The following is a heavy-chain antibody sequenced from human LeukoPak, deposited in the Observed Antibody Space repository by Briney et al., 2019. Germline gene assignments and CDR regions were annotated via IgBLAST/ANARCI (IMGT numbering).Heavy chain of an antibody. D-gene: IGHD6-13*01. CDR3: AKDRGSSWTFDY. Sequence: GGSLRLSCVASGFTFSSYGMHWVRQAPGKRLEWVAFVRYDGSNKYYADSVKGRFTISRDNSKNTMYLQMNSLRVEDTAVYYCAKDRGSSWTFDYWGQGTLVTVSS. J-gene: IGHJ4*02. CDR2: VRYDGSNK. V-gene: IGHV3-30*02. CDR1: GFTFSSYG.